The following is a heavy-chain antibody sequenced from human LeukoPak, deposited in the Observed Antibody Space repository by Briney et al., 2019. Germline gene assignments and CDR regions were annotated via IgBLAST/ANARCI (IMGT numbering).Heavy chain of an antibody. CDR3: ARDNPGIAVAGAYYYGTDV. V-gene: IGHV4-59*01. J-gene: IGHJ6*02. Sequence: SETLSLTCTVSGGSISSYYWSWIRQPPGKGLAWIGYIYYSGSTNYNPSLKSRVTISVDTSKNQFSLKLSSVTGADTAVYYCARDNPGIAVAGAYYYGTDVWGQGTTVTVSS. CDR1: GGSISSYY. CDR2: IYYSGST. D-gene: IGHD6-19*01.